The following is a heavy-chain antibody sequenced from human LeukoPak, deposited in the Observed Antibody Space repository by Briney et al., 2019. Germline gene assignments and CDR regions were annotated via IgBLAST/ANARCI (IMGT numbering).Heavy chain of an antibody. V-gene: IGHV4-38-2*02. J-gene: IGHJ5*02. CDR2: IHHSGST. CDR3: AREADCSGGSCYSGDVRFDP. Sequence: SETLSLTCTVSGYSISSGYYWGWIRQPPGKGLEWIGSIHHSGSTYYNPSLKSRVTISVDTSKNQFSLKLSSVTAADTAVYYCAREADCSGGSCYSGDVRFDPWGQGTLVTVSS. D-gene: IGHD2-15*01. CDR1: GYSISSGYY.